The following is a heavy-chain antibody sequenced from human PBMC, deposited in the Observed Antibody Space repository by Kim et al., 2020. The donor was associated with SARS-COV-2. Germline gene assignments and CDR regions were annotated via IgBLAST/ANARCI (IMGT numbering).Heavy chain of an antibody. CDR2: N. J-gene: IGHJ4*02. Sequence: NDYAVSVKSRITINPATSKNPFSLQLNSVTPEDTAVYYCARVGQWLEFDYWGQGTLVTVSS. D-gene: IGHD6-19*01. V-gene: IGHV6-1*01. CDR3: ARVGQWLEFDY.